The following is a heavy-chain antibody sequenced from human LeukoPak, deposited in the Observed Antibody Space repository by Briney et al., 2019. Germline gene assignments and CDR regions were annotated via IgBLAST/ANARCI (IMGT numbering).Heavy chain of an antibody. J-gene: IGHJ5*02. CDR1: GGSISIYY. D-gene: IGHD2-8*01. CDR2: TYTSGNN. V-gene: IGHV4-4*07. CDR3: ARDRGYCTNGVCYTDNWFDP. Sequence: SDTLSLPCTVSGGSISIYYWSWIRQPAGKGLEWIRRTYTSGNNNYNPSLKSRVTMSVDTSKNQFSLKLRSVTAADTAVYYCARDRGYCTNGVCYTDNWFDPWGQGTLVTVSS.